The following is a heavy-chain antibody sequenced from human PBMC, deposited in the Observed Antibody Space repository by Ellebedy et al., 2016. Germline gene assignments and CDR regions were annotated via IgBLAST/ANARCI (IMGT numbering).Heavy chain of an antibody. CDR3: RQGHYFDQ. CDR2: ISGDGDTT. CDR1: GFTFRNFF. J-gene: IGHJ4*02. Sequence: GESLKISXVASGFTFRNFFMSWVRQAPGGGLEWISTISGDGDTTFSADSVKGRFTISRDNSKNTLYLQMNNLRVDDTALYYCRQGHYFDQWGQGALVTVSS. V-gene: IGHV3-23*01.